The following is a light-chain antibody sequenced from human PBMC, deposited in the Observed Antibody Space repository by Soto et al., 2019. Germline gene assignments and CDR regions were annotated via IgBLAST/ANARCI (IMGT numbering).Light chain of an antibody. CDR3: ATWDDSLSGPV. CDR2: RNN. J-gene: IGLJ2*01. Sequence: QSVLTQPPSASGTPGQRVTISCSGSSFTIGIYNVYWYQRLPGTAPKLLIYRNNQRPSGVPDRFSGSKSGTSASLAISGLRAEDEADYYCATWDDSLSGPVFGGGTKLTVL. CDR1: SFTIGIYN. V-gene: IGLV1-47*01.